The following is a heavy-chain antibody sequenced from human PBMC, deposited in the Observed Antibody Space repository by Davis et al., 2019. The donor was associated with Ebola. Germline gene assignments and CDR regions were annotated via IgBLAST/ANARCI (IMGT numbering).Heavy chain of an antibody. V-gene: IGHV1-18*04. D-gene: IGHD4/OR15-4a*01. CDR1: GYTFTGYY. CDR2: ISPYNGNT. Sequence: ASVKVSCKASGYTFTGYYMHWVRQAPGQGLEWMGWISPYNGNTNYAQNFQGRVTITADESTSTAYMELSSLRSEDTAVYYCARDLGAVEFDYWGQGTLVTVSS. CDR3: ARDLGAVEFDY. J-gene: IGHJ4*02.